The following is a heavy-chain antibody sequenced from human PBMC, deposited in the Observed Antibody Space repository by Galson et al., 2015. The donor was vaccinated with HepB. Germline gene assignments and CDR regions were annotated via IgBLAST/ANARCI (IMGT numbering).Heavy chain of an antibody. CDR3: TADTYNSQRMAYDY. D-gene: IGHD1-14*01. Sequence: SLRLSCAASGFTFSPIWMNWVRQAPGKGLEWVARIKGEADGHTKDYGAPLRGRFTISRDDSRNTLFLHMNGLKTEDTGVYYCTADTYNSQRMAYDYWGQGDMVAVSS. J-gene: IGHJ4*02. V-gene: IGHV3-15*07. CDR1: GFTFSPIW. CDR2: IKGEADGHTK.